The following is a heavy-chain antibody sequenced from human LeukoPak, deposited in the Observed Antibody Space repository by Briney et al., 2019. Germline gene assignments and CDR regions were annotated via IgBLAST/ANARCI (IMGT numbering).Heavy chain of an antibody. CDR2: ISSSSSYI. Sequence: GGSLRLSCAASGFTFSSYSMNWVHQAPGKGLEWVSSISSSSSYIYYADSVKGRFTISRDNAKNSLYLQMNSLRAEDTAVYYCARDENYYGSGSCGYWGQGTLVTVSS. J-gene: IGHJ4*02. V-gene: IGHV3-21*01. CDR3: ARDENYYGSGSCGY. D-gene: IGHD3-10*01. CDR1: GFTFSSYS.